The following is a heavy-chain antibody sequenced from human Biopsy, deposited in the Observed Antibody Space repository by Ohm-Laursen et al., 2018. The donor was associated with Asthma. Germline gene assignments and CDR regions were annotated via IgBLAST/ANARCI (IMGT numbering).Heavy chain of an antibody. Sequence: SDTLSLTCSLSSGSGGYMRSGNYYWGWIRQPPGKGLEWIGSISYTGSTSYNASLKSRVTISVDTSKNQFSLNLNSVTAADTALYYCARHWNWGSFFDFWGQGSLVTVSS. CDR2: ISYTGST. D-gene: IGHD7-27*01. CDR3: ARHWNWGSFFDF. J-gene: IGHJ4*02. V-gene: IGHV4-39*01. CDR1: SGSGGYMRSGNYY.